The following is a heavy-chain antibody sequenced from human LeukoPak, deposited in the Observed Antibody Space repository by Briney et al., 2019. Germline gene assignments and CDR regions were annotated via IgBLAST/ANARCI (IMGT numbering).Heavy chain of an antibody. V-gene: IGHV1-2*02. Sequence: ASVKVSCKASGYTFTDYYIHWVRQAPGQGLEWMGWINPNSGGTNYAQKFQGRVTMTRDTSTSTVYMELSSLRSEDTAVYYCARVVESSGWFGELLWYFDYWGQGTLVTVSS. CDR2: INPNSGGT. J-gene: IGHJ4*02. D-gene: IGHD3-10*01. CDR1: GYTFTDYY. CDR3: ARVVESSGWFGELLWYFDY.